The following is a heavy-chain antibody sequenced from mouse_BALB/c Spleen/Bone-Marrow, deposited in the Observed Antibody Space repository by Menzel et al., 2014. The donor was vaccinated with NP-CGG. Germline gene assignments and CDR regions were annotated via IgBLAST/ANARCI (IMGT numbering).Heavy chain of an antibody. J-gene: IGHJ3*01. V-gene: IGHV5-4*02. D-gene: IGHD1-1*01. CDR1: GFTFSDYY. CDR3: ANYYGSTWFAY. Sequence: EVQLVESGGGLVKPGGSLKLSCAASGFTFSDYYMYWVRQIPEKRLEWVATISDGGSYTYYPDSVKGRFTISRDNAKNNLYLQMSSLKSEDTAMYYCANYYGSTWFAYWGQGTLVTVSA. CDR2: ISDGGSYT.